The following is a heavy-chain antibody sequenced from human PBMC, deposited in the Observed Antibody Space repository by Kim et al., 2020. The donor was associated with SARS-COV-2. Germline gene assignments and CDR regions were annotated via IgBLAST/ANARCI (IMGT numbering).Heavy chain of an antibody. V-gene: IGHV3-30*04. J-gene: IGHJ6*02. CDR3: ARAQGATTPGYYYGMDV. CDR1: GFTFSSYA. CDR2: ISYDGSNK. D-gene: IGHD1-26*01. Sequence: GGSLRLSCAASGFTFSSYAMHWVRQAPGKGLEWVAVISYDGSNKYYADSVKGRFTISRDNSKNTLYLQMNSLRAEDTAVYYCARAQGATTPGYYYGMDVWGQGTTVTVSS.